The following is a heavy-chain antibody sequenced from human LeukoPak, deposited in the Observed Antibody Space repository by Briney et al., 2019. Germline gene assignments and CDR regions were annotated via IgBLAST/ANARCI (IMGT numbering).Heavy chain of an antibody. J-gene: IGHJ3*02. CDR2: ISGSGVTP. D-gene: IGHD1/OR15-1a*01. Sequence: GGSLRHSCAASGFTFSSYVMSWVRQAPGKGLEWVSAISGSGVTPYYADSVKGRFTISRDNSKNTLDLHLNSLRAEDTAMFYCAKVDITGTIPRAFDIWGQGTMVTVSS. CDR1: GFTFSSYV. V-gene: IGHV3-23*01. CDR3: AKVDITGTIPRAFDI.